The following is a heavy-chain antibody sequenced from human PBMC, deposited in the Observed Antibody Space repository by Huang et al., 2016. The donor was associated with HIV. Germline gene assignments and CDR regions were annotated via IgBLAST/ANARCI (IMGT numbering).Heavy chain of an antibody. CDR1: GFSFSTYG. D-gene: IGHD1-26*01. Sequence: VQLVESGGGVVQPGRSLRVACAASGFSFSTYGLHWVRQAPGNGLEWGAVISYDGSNKYYAHSVKGRFTISRDTSENKVYLQMNSLRHEDTAVYYCAKDGADEEWDIDYWGQGTLVTVSS. CDR3: AKDGADEEWDIDY. V-gene: IGHV3-30*18. CDR2: ISYDGSNK. J-gene: IGHJ4*02.